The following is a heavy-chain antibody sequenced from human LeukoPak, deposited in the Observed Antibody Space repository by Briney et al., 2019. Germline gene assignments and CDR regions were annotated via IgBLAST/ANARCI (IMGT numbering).Heavy chain of an antibody. D-gene: IGHD6-6*01. J-gene: IGHJ4*02. CDR3: STGSSSSGGY. V-gene: IGHV3-73*01. CDR1: GFTFSGSA. Sequence: PGGSLRLSCAASGFTFSGSAMHWVRQVSGKGLEWVGRIRSKANSYATAYAASVKGRFTISRDDSKNTAYLQMNSLKTEDTAVYYCSTGSSSSGGYWGQGTLVTVSS. CDR2: IRSKANSYAT.